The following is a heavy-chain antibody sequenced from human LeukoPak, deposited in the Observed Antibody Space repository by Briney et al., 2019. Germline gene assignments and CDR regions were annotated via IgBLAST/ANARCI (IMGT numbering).Heavy chain of an antibody. Sequence: SVKVSCKASGGTFSSYTISWVRQAPGQGLEWMGRIIPILGIANYAQKFQGRVTITADKPTSTAYMELSSLRSEDTAAYYCARDHSTIFGSPPDYWGQGTLVTVSS. D-gene: IGHD3-3*01. CDR2: IIPILGIA. V-gene: IGHV1-69*04. J-gene: IGHJ4*02. CDR3: ARDHSTIFGSPPDY. CDR1: GGTFSSYT.